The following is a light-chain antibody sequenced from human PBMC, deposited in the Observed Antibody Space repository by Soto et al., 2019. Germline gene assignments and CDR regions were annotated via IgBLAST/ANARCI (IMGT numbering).Light chain of an antibody. J-gene: IGLJ1*01. V-gene: IGLV2-14*03. CDR2: EVS. CDR3: SSYTTSSTRV. CDR1: SSDVGAYDF. Sequence: QSVLAQSASVSGSPGQSITISCTGTSSDVGAYDFVSWYQQHPDKAPKLMIFEVSNRPSGVSDRFSGSKSVNTATLTISGLQAEDEADYYCSSYTTSSTRVFGTGTKVTVL.